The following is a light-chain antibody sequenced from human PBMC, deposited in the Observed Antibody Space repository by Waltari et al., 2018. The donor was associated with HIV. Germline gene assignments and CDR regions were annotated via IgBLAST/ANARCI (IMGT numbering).Light chain of an antibody. Sequence: QSDLTQPASVSGSPGQSVTISCTGTAAVIGGSNSVSWYQHHPGKAPKLIIFHVNNRPPGISSRFSGSKSGNTASLTISGLQTEDEADFYCSSYMDYGTLVFGGGTKLTVL. CDR3: SSYMDYGTLV. CDR1: AAVIGGSNS. CDR2: HVN. V-gene: IGLV2-14*03. J-gene: IGLJ3*02.